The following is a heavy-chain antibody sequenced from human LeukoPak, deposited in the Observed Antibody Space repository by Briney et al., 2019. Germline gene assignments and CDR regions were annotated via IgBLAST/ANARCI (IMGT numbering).Heavy chain of an antibody. CDR3: ARLCQVTTCAKFEY. CDR1: GNSICSGLQL. J-gene: IGHJ4*02. V-gene: IGHV4-39*01. Sequence: SETLSLACTVSGNSICSGLQLSGCIRHPPGKWLMWIGSVYYSGSTLFSASFENRVAMPVDRSKNQFSLKLNSVTAADTATYYCARLCQVTTCAKFEYWGQGILVTVAS. CDR2: VYYSGST. D-gene: IGHD2-21*02.